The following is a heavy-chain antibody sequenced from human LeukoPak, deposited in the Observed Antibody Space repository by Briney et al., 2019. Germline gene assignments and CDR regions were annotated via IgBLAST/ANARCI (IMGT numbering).Heavy chain of an antibody. Sequence: GGSLRLSCTASGFTFGDYAMSWFRQAPGKGLEWVGFIRSKAYGGTTEYAASVKGRFTISRDDFKSIAYLQMNSLKTEDTAVYYCTRDNDYDFWSGYYTYYYYYMDVWGKGTTVTVSS. CDR3: TRDNDYDFWSGYYTYYYYYMDV. V-gene: IGHV3-49*03. D-gene: IGHD3-3*01. CDR2: IRSKAYGGTT. CDR1: GFTFGDYA. J-gene: IGHJ6*03.